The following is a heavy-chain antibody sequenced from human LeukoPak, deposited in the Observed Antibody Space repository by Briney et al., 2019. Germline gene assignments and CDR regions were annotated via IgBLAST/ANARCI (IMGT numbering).Heavy chain of an antibody. D-gene: IGHD6-19*01. V-gene: IGHV3-7*01. J-gene: IGHJ4*02. Sequence: PGGSLRLSCAASGFTFSSYWMSWVRQAPGKGLEWVANIKQEGSEKYYVASVKGRFTISRDNGKNSLYLQMTSLRAEDTAVYYCARVGSGWSDYWGQGTLVTVSS. CDR1: GFTFSSYW. CDR2: IKQEGSEK. CDR3: ARVGSGWSDY.